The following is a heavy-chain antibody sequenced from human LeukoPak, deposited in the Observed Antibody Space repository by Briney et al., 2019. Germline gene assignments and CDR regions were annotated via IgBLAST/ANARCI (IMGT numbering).Heavy chain of an antibody. D-gene: IGHD3-10*01. CDR1: GGSISSGSYY. CDR3: ARDFGRGGSGSYYPNWFDP. J-gene: IGHJ5*02. V-gene: IGHV4-61*02. Sequence: PSQTLSLTCTVSGGSISSGSYYWSWIPQPAGKGLEGIGPIYTRGITTYHPSLTSRVTISVDTSKKQFSLKLRSVTAADTAVYYCARDFGRGGSGSYYPNWFDPWGQGTLVTVSS. CDR2: IYTRGIT.